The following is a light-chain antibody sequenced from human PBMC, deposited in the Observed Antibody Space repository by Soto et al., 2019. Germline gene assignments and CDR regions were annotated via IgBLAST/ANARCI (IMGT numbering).Light chain of an antibody. CDR3: CFVV. Sequence: QSALTQPASVSGSPGQSITISCTGTSSDVGSYNLVSWYQQHPGKAPKLMIYEVSKRPSGVSNRFSGSKSGNTASLTISGLQAEDEADYCCCFVVFGTGTKLTVL. CDR1: SSDVGSYNL. J-gene: IGLJ1*01. CDR2: EVS. V-gene: IGLV2-23*02.